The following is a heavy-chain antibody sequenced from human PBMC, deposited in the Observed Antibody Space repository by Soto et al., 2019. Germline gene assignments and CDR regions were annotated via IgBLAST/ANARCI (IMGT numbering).Heavy chain of an antibody. D-gene: IGHD1-26*01. V-gene: IGHV4-59*02. CDR1: GCSVTTCD. CDR3: ARDMHAGFTHYFDP. Sequence: PSETRSLTWLFSGCSVTTCDWSLIRPLPGKGLEWIAYTSYTGNTNYNPSLKSRVTISVDTSRNQLSLKLTSVTAADTAVYYCARDMHAGFTHYFDPCGQGPLVTVSS. CDR2: TSYTGNT. J-gene: IGHJ5*02.